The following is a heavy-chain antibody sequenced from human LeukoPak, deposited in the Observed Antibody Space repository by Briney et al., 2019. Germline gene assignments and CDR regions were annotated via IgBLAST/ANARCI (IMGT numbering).Heavy chain of an antibody. CDR2: ICYSGST. CDR1: GGSISSYY. CDR3: ARDAGTMVRGVIIGAFDI. V-gene: IGHV4-59*01. Sequence: PSETLSLTCTVSGGSISSYYWSWIRQPPGKGLEWIGYICYSGSTNYNPSLKSRVTISVDTSKNQFSLKLSSVTAADTAVYYCARDAGTMVRGVIIGAFDIWGQGTMVTVSS. D-gene: IGHD3-10*01. J-gene: IGHJ3*02.